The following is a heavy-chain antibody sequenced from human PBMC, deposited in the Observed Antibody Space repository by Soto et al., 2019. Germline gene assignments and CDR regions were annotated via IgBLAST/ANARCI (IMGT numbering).Heavy chain of an antibody. J-gene: IGHJ4*02. CDR1: GGSISSYY. D-gene: IGHD2-2*01. CDR3: AGSIVVVPAAQFGY. Sequence: PSETLSLTCTVSGGSISSYYWSWIRQPPGKGLEWIGYIYYSGSTNYNPSLKSRVTISVDTSKNQFSLKLSSVTAADTAVYYCAGSIVVVPAAQFGYWGQGTLVTVSS. V-gene: IGHV4-59*08. CDR2: IYYSGST.